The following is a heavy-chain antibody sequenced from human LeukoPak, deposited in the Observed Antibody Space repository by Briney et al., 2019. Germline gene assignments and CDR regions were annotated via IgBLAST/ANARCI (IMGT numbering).Heavy chain of an antibody. J-gene: IGHJ4*02. D-gene: IGHD2-15*01. V-gene: IGHV3-48*01. CDR2: ISSRSTTI. Sequence: TGGSLRLSCAASGFTFSNYNLNSVRQAPRKGLEWVSYISSRSTTIHYADSVKGRFTISTANAKNSLFLQMNSLRAEDTAIYYCARDFRKDTQWGQGTLVTVSS. CDR3: ARDFRKDTQ. CDR1: GFTFSNYN.